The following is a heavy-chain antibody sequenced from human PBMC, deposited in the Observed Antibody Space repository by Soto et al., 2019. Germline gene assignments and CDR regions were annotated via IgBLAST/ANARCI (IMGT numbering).Heavy chain of an antibody. Sequence: SETLSLTCTVSGGSISSSSYYWGWIRQPPGKGLEWIGSIYYSGSTYYNPSLKSRVTISVDTSKNQFSLKLSSVTAADTAVYYCARRVDNWNYWYFDYWGQGTLVTVSS. CDR2: IYYSGST. J-gene: IGHJ4*02. CDR3: ARRVDNWNYWYFDY. CDR1: GGSISSSSYY. V-gene: IGHV4-39*01. D-gene: IGHD1-7*01.